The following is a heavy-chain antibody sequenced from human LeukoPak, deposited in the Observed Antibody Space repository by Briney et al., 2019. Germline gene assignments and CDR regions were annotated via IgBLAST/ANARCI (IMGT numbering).Heavy chain of an antibody. V-gene: IGHV4-30-4*01. J-gene: IGHJ5*02. CDR1: GGSISSGDYY. CDR3: ASYYYDSSANWFDP. D-gene: IGHD3-22*01. Sequence: PSETLSLTCTVSGGSISSGDYYWSWIRQPPGKGLEWIGYIYYSGSTYYNPPLKSRVTISVDTSKNQFSLKLSSVTAADTAVYYCASYYYDSSANWFDPWGQGTLVTVSS. CDR2: IYYSGST.